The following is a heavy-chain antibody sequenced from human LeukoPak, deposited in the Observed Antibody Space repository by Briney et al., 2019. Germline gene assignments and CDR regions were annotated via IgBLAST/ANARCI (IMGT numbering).Heavy chain of an antibody. J-gene: IGHJ4*02. CDR2: ISGSGGST. V-gene: IGHV3-23*01. CDR1: GFTFSSYA. D-gene: IGHD5-18*01. CDR3: AKDCSAPIQLWLSCVDY. Sequence: GGSLRLSCAASGFTFSSYAMSWVRQAPGKGLERVSAISGSGGSTYYADSVKGRFTISRDNSKNTLYLQMNSLRAEDTAVYYCAKDCSAPIQLWLSCVDYWGQGTLVTVSS.